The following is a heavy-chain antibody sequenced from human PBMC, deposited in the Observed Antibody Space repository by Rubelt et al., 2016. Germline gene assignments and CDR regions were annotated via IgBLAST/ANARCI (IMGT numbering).Heavy chain of an antibody. V-gene: IGHV1-18*01. CDR3: ARDRGKRPDTFDS. CDR2: IDSNTGRP. CDR1: DYIFTNYG. Sequence: QVQLVQSGAEVKKPGASVKVSCKASDYIFTNYGISWVRQAPGQGLEWMGWIDSNTGRPNSAQKVQGRVTMTTETGTGTVYMEVMSLTSDDTAVYYCARDRGKRPDTFDSWGQGTMVTVSS. J-gene: IGHJ3*02.